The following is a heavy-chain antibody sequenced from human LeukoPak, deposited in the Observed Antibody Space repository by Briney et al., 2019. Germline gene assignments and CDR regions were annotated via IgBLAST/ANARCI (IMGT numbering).Heavy chain of an antibody. CDR1: GFTFSGYG. J-gene: IGHJ4*02. D-gene: IGHD6-19*01. V-gene: IGHV3-30*02. Sequence: VGSLRLSCVASGFTFSGYGMHWVRQAPGKGLEWVAFIRYDGSNKYYADSVKGRFTISRDNSKNTLYLQMNSLRAEDTAVYYCAISSGWYEPFDYWGQGTLVTVSS. CDR2: IRYDGSNK. CDR3: AISSGWYEPFDY.